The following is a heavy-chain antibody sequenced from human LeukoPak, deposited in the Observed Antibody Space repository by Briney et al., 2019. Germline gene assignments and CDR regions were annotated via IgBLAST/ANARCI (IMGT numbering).Heavy chain of an antibody. CDR3: AREGDIVATYDYYYGMDV. CDR1: GFTFSDYY. Sequence: GGSLRLSCAASGFTFSDYYMSWIRQAPGKGLEWVSYISSSGSTIYYADSVKGRFTISRDNAKNSLYLQMNSLRAEDTAVYYCAREGDIVATYDYYYGMDVWGQGTTVTVSS. V-gene: IGHV3-11*01. J-gene: IGHJ6*02. CDR2: ISSSGSTI. D-gene: IGHD5-12*01.